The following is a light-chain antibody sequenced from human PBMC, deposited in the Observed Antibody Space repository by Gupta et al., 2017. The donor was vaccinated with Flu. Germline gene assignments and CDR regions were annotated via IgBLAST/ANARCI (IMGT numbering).Light chain of an antibody. Sequence: EIVLTQSPGTLSLSPGDRATLSCRASQSVSSSYLGWYQQKPGQAPRLLIYAASSRATGIPDRFSGRGSGTDFTLTISRLEPEDLAVYYCQQDGSSPYTFGQGTKLEIK. CDR2: AAS. J-gene: IGKJ2*01. V-gene: IGKV3-20*01. CDR1: QSVSSSY. CDR3: QQDGSSPYT.